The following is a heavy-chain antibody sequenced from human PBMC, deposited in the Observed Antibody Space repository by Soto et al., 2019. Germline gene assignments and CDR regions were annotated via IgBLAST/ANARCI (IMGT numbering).Heavy chain of an antibody. CDR2: VYYRGRS. CDR1: GGSVTNSSYY. J-gene: IGHJ4*02. V-gene: IGHV4-39*01. Sequence: PSETVALTCTVSGGSVTNSSYYWCWILQSPGKGLEWIGSVYYRGRSYSKSSVKSRVTISVDTSKNQFSLNLNSVTASDTAVYFCVSQRRTVVTQAYFYYWGPGALVTVSA. CDR3: VSQRRTVVTQAYFYY. D-gene: IGHD4-4*01.